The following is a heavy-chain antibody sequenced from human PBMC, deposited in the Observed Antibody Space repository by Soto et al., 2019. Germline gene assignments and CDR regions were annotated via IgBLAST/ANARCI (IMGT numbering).Heavy chain of an antibody. J-gene: IGHJ4*02. D-gene: IGHD3-3*01. CDR2: IKPDGSEK. CDR1: GAAFSSHW. CDR3: ARDPWESLVTQGY. V-gene: IGHV3-7*03. Sequence: GGSLRLSCAASGAAFSSHWMSWVRQAPGKGLEWVANIKPDGSEKYYVDSVKGRFTISRDNANNSLYLQMNSLRAEDTAVYYCARDPWESLVTQGYWGQGTRGTVSS.